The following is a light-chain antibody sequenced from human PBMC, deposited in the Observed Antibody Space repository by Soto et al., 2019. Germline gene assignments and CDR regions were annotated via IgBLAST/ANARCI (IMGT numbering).Light chain of an antibody. J-gene: IGKJ1*01. CDR2: AAS. CDR3: QHYNSSPWT. CDR1: QGIRND. V-gene: IGKV1-17*01. Sequence: DIQMTQSPSSLSASVGDRVTITCRASQGIRNDLGWYQQKPGNAPKRLIYAASSLQSWVPSRFSGSGSGTEFTLTIVSLQPDDSATYYCQHYNSSPWTFGQGTKVDI.